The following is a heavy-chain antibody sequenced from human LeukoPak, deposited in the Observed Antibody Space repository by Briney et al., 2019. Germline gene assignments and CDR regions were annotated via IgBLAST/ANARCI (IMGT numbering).Heavy chain of an antibody. CDR1: GGSISSYY. CDR2: IYYSGIT. Sequence: PSETLSLTCTVSGGSISSYYWSWIRQPPGKGLEWIGYIYYSGITNYNPSLKSRVTISADTSKNQFSLKLNSVTAADMAVYYCARAKTEETYYYDSSGFYFDYWGQGTLVTVSS. D-gene: IGHD3-22*01. J-gene: IGHJ4*02. CDR3: ARAKTEETYYYDSSGFYFDY. V-gene: IGHV4-59*01.